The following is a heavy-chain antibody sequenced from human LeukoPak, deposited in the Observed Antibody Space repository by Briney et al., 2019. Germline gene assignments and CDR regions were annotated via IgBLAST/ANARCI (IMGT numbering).Heavy chain of an antibody. D-gene: IGHD3-10*01. CDR1: GFSISNGYY. CDR3: ARGSVWFGELLSEGDY. J-gene: IGHJ4*02. CDR2: IYHSGST. Sequence: PSETLSLTCTVSGFSISNGYYWGWIRQPPGKGLEWIGSIYHSGSTYYNPSLKNRVTISVDMSKKELSLNLNSVTAADTAVYYCARGSVWFGELLSEGDYWGQGTLVTVSS. V-gene: IGHV4-38-2*02.